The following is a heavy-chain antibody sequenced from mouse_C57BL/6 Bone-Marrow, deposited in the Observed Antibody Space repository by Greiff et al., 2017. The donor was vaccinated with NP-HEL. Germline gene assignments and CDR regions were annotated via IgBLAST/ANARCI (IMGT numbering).Heavy chain of an antibody. Sequence: QVQLQQSGAELVKPGASVKLSCKASGYTFTEYTIHWVKQRSGKGLEWIGWFYPGSGSIKYNEKFKGKATLTADKSSSTVYMELSRLTSEDSAGYVWARHGGGMVTTPFAYWGQGTLVTVSA. CDR3: ARHGGGMVTTPFAY. CDR2: FYPGSGSI. J-gene: IGHJ3*01. D-gene: IGHD2-2*01. V-gene: IGHV1-62-2*01. CDR1: GYTFTEYT.